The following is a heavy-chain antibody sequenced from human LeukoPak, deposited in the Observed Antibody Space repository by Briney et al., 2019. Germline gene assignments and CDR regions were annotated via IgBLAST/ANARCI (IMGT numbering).Heavy chain of an antibody. CDR1: GGSISSGSYY. Sequence: SQTLSLTCTVSGGSISSGSYYWSWIRQPAGKGLEWIGRIYTSGSTNYNPSLKSRVTISVDTSKNQFSLKLSSVTAADTAVYYCARHHSSGWYYFDYWGQGTLVTVSS. CDR2: IYTSGST. V-gene: IGHV4-61*02. CDR3: ARHHSSGWYYFDY. D-gene: IGHD6-19*01. J-gene: IGHJ4*02.